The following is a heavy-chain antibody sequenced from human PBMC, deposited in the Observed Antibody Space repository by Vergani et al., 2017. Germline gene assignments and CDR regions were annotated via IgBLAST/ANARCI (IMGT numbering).Heavy chain of an antibody. V-gene: IGHV3-15*01. J-gene: IGHJ4*02. Sequence: EVQLVESGGGLVKPGGSLRLSCAASGFTFSNAWMSWVRQAPGKGLEWVGRIKSKTDGGTTDYAAPVKGRFTISRDDSKNTLYLQMNSLKTEDTAVYYCTTRHNRKLRSLDYWGQGTLVTVSS. CDR1: GFTFSNAW. CDR3: TTRHNRKLRSLDY. D-gene: IGHD1-1*01. CDR2: IKSKTDGGTT.